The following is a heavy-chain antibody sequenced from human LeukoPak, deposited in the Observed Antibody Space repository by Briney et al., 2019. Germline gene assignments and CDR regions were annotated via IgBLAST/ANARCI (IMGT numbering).Heavy chain of an antibody. V-gene: IGHV3-23*01. D-gene: IGHD2-15*01. CDR3: ASRHCSGGGCYFAGADPFDY. CDR2: ISASGGST. Sequence: GGSLRLSCAASGFTFSSSAMSWVRQVPGKGLEWVSGISASGGSTSYADSVRGRFTISRDNSKNTLYVQMNSLRAEDTAVYYCASRHCSGGGCYFAGADPFDYWGQGTLATVSS. CDR1: GFTFSSSA. J-gene: IGHJ4*02.